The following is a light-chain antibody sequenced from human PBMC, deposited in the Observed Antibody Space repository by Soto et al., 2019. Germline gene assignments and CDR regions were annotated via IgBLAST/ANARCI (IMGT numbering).Light chain of an antibody. CDR1: QSVSSSY. CDR3: QQYGSSPWA. V-gene: IGKV3-20*01. CDR2: GAS. J-gene: IGKJ1*01. Sequence: EIVLTQSPGTLYFSPGERATLSCRASQSVSSSYLAWYQQKPGQAPRLLIYGASSKATGIPERFSGSGSGTDFTLTISRLEPEDFSVYYCQQYGSSPWAFGQGTKVEIK.